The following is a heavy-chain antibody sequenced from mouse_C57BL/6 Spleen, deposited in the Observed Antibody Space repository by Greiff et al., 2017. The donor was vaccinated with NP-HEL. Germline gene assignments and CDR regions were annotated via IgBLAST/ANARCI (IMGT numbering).Heavy chain of an antibody. J-gene: IGHJ4*01. CDR1: GFSLTSYG. CDR3: AKNRCKYYAMDY. CDR2: IWRGGST. Sequence: VKLMESGPGLVQPSQSLSITCTVSGFSLTSYGVHWVRQSPGKGLEWLGVIWRGGSTDYNAAFMSRLSITKDNSKSQVFFKMNSLQADDTAIYYCAKNRCKYYAMDYWGQGTSVTVSS. V-gene: IGHV2-5*01.